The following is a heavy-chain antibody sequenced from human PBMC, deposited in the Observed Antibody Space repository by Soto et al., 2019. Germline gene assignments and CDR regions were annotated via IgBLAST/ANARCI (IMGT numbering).Heavy chain of an antibody. CDR2: IYYIGTT. CDR3: SRGSTYYGFLT. V-gene: IGHV4-30-4*01. D-gene: IGHD3-10*01. CDR1: GDSMGSGDYY. J-gene: IGHJ5*02. Sequence: QVQLQESGPGLVNPSQTLSLTCTVSGDSMGSGDYYWTWIRQPPGKVLEWIGYIYYIGTTFYNPSLESRVTISLETSKNHFSLRLTSVTAADTDVYYCSRGSTYYGFLTWGQGTLVTVSS.